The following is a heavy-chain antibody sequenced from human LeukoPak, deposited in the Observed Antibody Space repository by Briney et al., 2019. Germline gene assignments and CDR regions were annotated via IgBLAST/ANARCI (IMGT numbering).Heavy chain of an antibody. CDR1: GGSIKSTNTF. CDR2: ISYGDSA. Sequence: SETLSLTCTVSGGSIKSTNTFGGWIRQPPGKGLEWVGSISYGDSAYYNPALKGRVTISIDTSRNQFSLQLNSVTAADTAVYYCARPQSSGNYFYWGQGTLVTVSS. CDR3: ARPQSSGNYFY. V-gene: IGHV4-39*01. J-gene: IGHJ4*02. D-gene: IGHD1-26*01.